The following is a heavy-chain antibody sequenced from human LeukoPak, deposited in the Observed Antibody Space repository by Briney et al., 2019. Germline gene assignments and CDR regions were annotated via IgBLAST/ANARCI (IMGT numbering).Heavy chain of an antibody. J-gene: IGHJ6*04. V-gene: IGHV1-46*01. CDR3: ARERLPVQWPPNPDYYYYGMDV. D-gene: IGHD6-19*01. Sequence: ASVKVSCKASGYTFTSYYMHWVRQAPGQGLEWMGIINPSGGSTSYAQKFQGRVTMTRDTSTSTVYMELSSLRSEDTAVYYCARERLPVQWPPNPDYYYYGMDVWGKGTTVTVSS. CDR1: GYTFTSYY. CDR2: INPSGGST.